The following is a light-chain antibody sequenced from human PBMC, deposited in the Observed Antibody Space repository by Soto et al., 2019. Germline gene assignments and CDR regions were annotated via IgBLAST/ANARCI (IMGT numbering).Light chain of an antibody. J-gene: IGLJ2*01. CDR3: SSCASSSTLVV. CDR1: SSDVGGYNY. CDR2: EVS. Sequence: QSVLTQPASVSGSPGQSITISCTGTSSDVGGYNYVSWYQQHPGKAPKLMIYEVSNRPSGVSNRFSGPKSGNTASLTISGLQAEDEADYYCSSCASSSTLVVFGGGTKLTVL. V-gene: IGLV2-14*01.